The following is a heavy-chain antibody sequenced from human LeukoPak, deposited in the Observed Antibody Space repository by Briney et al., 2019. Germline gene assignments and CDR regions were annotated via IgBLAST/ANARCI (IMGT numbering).Heavy chain of an antibody. V-gene: IGHV1-18*01. Sequence: RASVKVSCKASGYSFTSYGIGWVRQAPGQGLEWVGWISIYNGETYYTQSLQDRVTITTDTSTNTVYMELRSLRSEDTAVYYCARACHLVVVTAEGGWLDPWGQGTLVTVSS. D-gene: IGHD2-21*02. CDR1: GYSFTSYG. J-gene: IGHJ5*02. CDR3: ARACHLVVVTAEGGWLDP. CDR2: ISIYNGET.